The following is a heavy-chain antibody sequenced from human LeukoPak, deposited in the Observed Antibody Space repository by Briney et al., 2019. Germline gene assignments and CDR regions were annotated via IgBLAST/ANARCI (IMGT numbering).Heavy chain of an antibody. D-gene: IGHD2-8*01. Sequence: GGSLRLSCAASGFTVRSNYMSWVRQAPGKGLEWVSVIDSGGSTYYADSVKGRFSISRDNSKNTVYLEMKSLRVEDTAVYCCAREDAFDYWGQGTPVTVSS. V-gene: IGHV3-53*01. CDR2: IDSGGST. J-gene: IGHJ4*02. CDR3: AREDAFDY. CDR1: GFTVRSNY.